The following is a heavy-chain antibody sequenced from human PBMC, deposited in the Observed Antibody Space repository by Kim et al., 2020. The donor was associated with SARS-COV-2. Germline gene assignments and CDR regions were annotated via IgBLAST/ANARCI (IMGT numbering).Heavy chain of an antibody. D-gene: IGHD5-18*01. Sequence: NPSLKSRVTISVDTSKNQFSLKLSSVTAADTALYYCARAPSYGWLRYFDYWGQGTLVTVSS. V-gene: IGHV4-34*01. CDR3: ARAPSYGWLRYFDY. J-gene: IGHJ4*02.